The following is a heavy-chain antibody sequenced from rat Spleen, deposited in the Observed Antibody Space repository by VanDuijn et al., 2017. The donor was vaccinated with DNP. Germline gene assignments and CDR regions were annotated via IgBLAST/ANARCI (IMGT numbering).Heavy chain of an antibody. Sequence: EVQLEEAGGGVVQPGRSLKLSCAASRYTFIDSYVAWVRQAPTRGLEWVASISPSGSNIYYRDSVRGRFTISRDIPKSTLYLQMDSLRSEDTATYYCAARAPGDYYYGGYFDYWGQGVMVTVSS. J-gene: IGHJ2*01. CDR2: ISPSGSNI. D-gene: IGHD1-6*01. CDR1: RYTFIDSY. V-gene: IGHV5-25*01. CDR3: AARAPGDYYYGGYFDY.